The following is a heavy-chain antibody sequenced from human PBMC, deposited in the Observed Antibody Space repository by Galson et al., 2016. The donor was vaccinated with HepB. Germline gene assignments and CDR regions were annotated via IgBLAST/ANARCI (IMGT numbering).Heavy chain of an antibody. CDR3: AKYGDEAGWNFHH. CDR2: ISSSGSTI. J-gene: IGHJ1*01. D-gene: IGHD6-19*01. Sequence: SLRLSCAASGFNFGDYYMSWIRQAPGKGLEWLTYISSSGSTIHYADSVKGRFTMSRDNVEESVSLQMNSLRAEDTAVYYCAKYGDEAGWNFHHWGQGTLVTVSS. V-gene: IGHV3-11*01. CDR1: GFNFGDYY.